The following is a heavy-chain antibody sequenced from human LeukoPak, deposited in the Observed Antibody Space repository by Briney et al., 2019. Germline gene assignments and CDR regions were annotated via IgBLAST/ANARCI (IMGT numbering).Heavy chain of an antibody. J-gene: IGHJ3*02. CDR2: ISWNSGSI. D-gene: IGHD6-19*01. Sequence: GGALRLSCAASGFTFDDYAMHWVRQAPGKGLEWVSGISWNSGSIGYADSVKGRFTISRDNAKNSLYLQMNSLRAEDTALYYCAKDRIAVAGTDAFDIWGQGTMVTVSS. CDR3: AKDRIAVAGTDAFDI. CDR1: GFTFDDYA. V-gene: IGHV3-9*01.